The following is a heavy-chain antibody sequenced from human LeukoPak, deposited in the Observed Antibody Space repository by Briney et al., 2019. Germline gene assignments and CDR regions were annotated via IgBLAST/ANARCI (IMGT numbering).Heavy chain of an antibody. CDR3: ASQTLLLWFGEIDY. D-gene: IGHD3-10*01. CDR2: IYYSGST. CDR1: GGSISSGDYC. J-gene: IGHJ4*02. Sequence: SETLSLTCTVSGGSISSGDYCWSWIRQPPGKGLEWIGYIYYSGSTYYNPSLKSRVTISVDTSKNQFSLKLSSVTAADTAVYYCASQTLLLWFGEIDYWGQGTLVTVSS. V-gene: IGHV4-30-4*01.